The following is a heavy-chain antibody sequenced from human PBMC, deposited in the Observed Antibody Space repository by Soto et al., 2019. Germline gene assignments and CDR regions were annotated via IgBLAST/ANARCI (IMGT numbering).Heavy chain of an antibody. CDR2: IISIFGTA. CDR3: ASTTYPITSFGVVIIWGDYYYYGMEV. V-gene: IGHV1-69*01. J-gene: IGHJ6*02. D-gene: IGHD3-3*01. Sequence: QVQLVQSGAEVKKPGSSVKVSCKASGGTFSSYAISWVRQAPGQGLEWMGGIISIFGTANYAQKFQGRVKITADEYKSTSYMELRSLRSEDTAVYYCASTTYPITSFGVVIIWGDYYYYGMEVWGQGTTVTVSS. CDR1: GGTFSSYA.